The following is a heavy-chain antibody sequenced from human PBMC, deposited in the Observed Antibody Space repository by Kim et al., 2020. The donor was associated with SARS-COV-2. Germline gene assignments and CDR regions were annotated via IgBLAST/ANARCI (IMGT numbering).Heavy chain of an antibody. D-gene: IGHD1-26*01. J-gene: IGHJ2*01. Sequence: YADSVKGRFTISRDNAKNSLYLQMNSLRAEDTALYYCAKGRWESYWYFDLWGRGTLVTVSS. CDR3: AKGRWESYWYFDL. V-gene: IGHV3-9*01.